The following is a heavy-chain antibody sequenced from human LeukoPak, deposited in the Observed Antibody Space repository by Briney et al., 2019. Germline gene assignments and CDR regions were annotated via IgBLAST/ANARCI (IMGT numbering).Heavy chain of an antibody. CDR2: MNPNSGNT. Sequence: ASVKVSCKTSGYTFTSYDINWLRQATGQGLEWMGWMNPNSGNTGYAQKFQGRVTMTEDTSTDTAYMELSSLRSEDTAVYYCATPTKYCSSTSCYTLDYWGQGTLVTVSS. J-gene: IGHJ4*02. CDR3: ATPTKYCSSTSCYTLDY. D-gene: IGHD2-2*02. CDR1: GYTFTSYD. V-gene: IGHV1-8*01.